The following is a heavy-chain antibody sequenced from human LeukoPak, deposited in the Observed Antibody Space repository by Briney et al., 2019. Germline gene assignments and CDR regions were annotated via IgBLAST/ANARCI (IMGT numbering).Heavy chain of an antibody. Sequence: ASVKVSCKASGYTFTGYYMHWVRQAPGQGLEWMGWINPNSGGTNYAQKFQGRVTMTRDTSISTAYMELSRLRSDDTAVYYCARGLEQQLVLASLDYWGQGTLSPSPQ. CDR2: INPNSGGT. D-gene: IGHD6-13*01. V-gene: IGHV1-2*02. CDR3: ARGLEQQLVLASLDY. J-gene: IGHJ4*02. CDR1: GYTFTGYY.